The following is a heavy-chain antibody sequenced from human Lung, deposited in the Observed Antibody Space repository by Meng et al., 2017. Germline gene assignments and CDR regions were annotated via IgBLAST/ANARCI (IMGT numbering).Heavy chain of an antibody. CDR1: DYTFTGYG. Sequence: QVQLVQSGPEVKKPGASVKVSCKASDYTFTGYGVSWVRQAPGQGLEWMAWLGAHDGDTSHAPKFQGRVTVSADRPTATAYMELRSLRSDDTAVYYCARGTPGRSYSDYWGQGTLVTVPQ. CDR3: ARGTPGRSYSDY. CDR2: LGAHDGDT. D-gene: IGHD3-10*01. J-gene: IGHJ4*02. V-gene: IGHV1-18*01.